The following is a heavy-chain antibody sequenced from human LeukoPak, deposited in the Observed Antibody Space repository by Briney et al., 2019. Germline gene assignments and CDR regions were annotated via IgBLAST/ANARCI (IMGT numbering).Heavy chain of an antibody. CDR1: GFTFSSSW. CDR2: INTDGSST. Sequence: GGSLRLSCAASGFTFSSSWMHWVCQAPGKGLVWVSRINTDGSSTTYADSVKGRFTISRDNAKNTLYLQMNTLRVEDTAVYYCTRDLMDYDVSTGLHHYYMDVWGQGTTVTVSS. V-gene: IGHV3-74*01. CDR3: TRDLMDYDVSTGLHHYYMDV. J-gene: IGHJ6*02. D-gene: IGHD3-9*01.